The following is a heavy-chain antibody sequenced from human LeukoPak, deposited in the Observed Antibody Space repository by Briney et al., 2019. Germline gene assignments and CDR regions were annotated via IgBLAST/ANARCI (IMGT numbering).Heavy chain of an antibody. CDR1: GGSISSSNW. D-gene: IGHD3-9*01. J-gene: IGHJ4*02. CDR3: AKTYYDILTGYRELYYFDY. Sequence: SGTLSLTCAVSGGSISSSNWWSWVRQPPGKGLEWIGEIYHSGSTNYNPSLKSRVTISVDKSKNQFSLKLSSVTAADTAVYYCAKTYYDILTGYRELYYFDYWGQGTLVTVSS. CDR2: IYHSGST. V-gene: IGHV4-4*02.